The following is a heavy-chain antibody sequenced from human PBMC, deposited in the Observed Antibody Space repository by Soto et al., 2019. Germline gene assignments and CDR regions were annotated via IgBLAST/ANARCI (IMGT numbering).Heavy chain of an antibody. V-gene: IGHV3-7*01. Sequence: PGGSLRLSCAAFGFPFSRYWMSWVRQAPGKGLEWVANIKQDGSEKSYVDSVKGRSSISRDNAKNSLYLQMNSLRVEDTAVYFCGRDLPSISGRPGGWFDPWGQGTLVTVSS. CDR2: IKQDGSEK. D-gene: IGHD6-6*01. J-gene: IGHJ5*02. CDR3: GRDLPSISGRPGGWFDP. CDR1: GFPFSRYW.